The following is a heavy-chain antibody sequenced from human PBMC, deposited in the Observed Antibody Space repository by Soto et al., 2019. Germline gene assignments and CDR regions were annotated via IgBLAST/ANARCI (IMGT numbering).Heavy chain of an antibody. J-gene: IGHJ6*02. V-gene: IGHV4-30-4*01. Sequence: PSETLSLTCTVSGGYISNGDYYWTWIRQPPGRGLEWIGHIYYSGSTYYNPSLESRTSISKDTSRNQVSLNLNSVTAADTALYYRDRYNLNFNGMDVWGQGTTVTVSS. CDR1: GGYISNGDYY. D-gene: IGHD1-20*01. CDR2: IYYSGST. CDR3: DRYNLNFNGMDV.